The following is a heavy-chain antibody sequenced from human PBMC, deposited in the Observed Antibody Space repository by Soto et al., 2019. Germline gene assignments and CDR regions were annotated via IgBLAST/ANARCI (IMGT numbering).Heavy chain of an antibody. CDR3: ARAVAGDGIYFDY. CDR2: ISSSSSYI. CDR1: GFTFSSYS. V-gene: IGHV3-21*01. J-gene: IGHJ4*02. D-gene: IGHD6-19*01. Sequence: GGSLGLSCAASGFTFSSYSMNWVRQAPGKGLEWVSSISSSSSYIYYADSVKGRFTISRDNAKNSLYLQMNSLRAEDTAVYYCARAVAGDGIYFDYWGQGTLVTVSS.